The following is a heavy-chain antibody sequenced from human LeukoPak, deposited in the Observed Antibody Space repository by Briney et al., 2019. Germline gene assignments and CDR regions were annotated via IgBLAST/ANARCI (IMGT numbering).Heavy chain of an antibody. Sequence: GGSLRLSCAASGFTFSSYSMNWVRQAPGKGLEWVAVISYDGSNKYYADSVKGRFTISRDNAKNSLYLQMNSLRAEDTALYYCAKDIEAGYYKGYYYYGMDVWGQGTTVTVSS. J-gene: IGHJ6*02. CDR2: ISYDGSNK. CDR3: AKDIEAGYYKGYYYYGMDV. V-gene: IGHV3-30*18. D-gene: IGHD3-9*01. CDR1: GFTFSSYS.